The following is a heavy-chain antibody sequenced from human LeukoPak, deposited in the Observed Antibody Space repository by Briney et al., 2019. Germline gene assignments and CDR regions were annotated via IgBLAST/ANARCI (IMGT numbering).Heavy chain of an antibody. D-gene: IGHD3-22*01. J-gene: IGHJ3*02. CDR1: GYTFTSYG. CDR3: AMSTMIVVGDAFDI. CDR2: ISAYNGNT. V-gene: IGHV1-18*01. Sequence: ASVKVSCKASGYTFTSYGISWVRQAPGQGLEWMGWISAYNGNTNYAQKLQGRVTMTTDTSTSTAYMELRSLRSDDTAVYYCAMSTMIVVGDAFDIWGQGTMVTVSS.